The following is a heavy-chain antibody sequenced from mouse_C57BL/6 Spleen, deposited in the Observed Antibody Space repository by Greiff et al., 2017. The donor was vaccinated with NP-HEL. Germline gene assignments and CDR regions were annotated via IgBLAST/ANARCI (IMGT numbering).Heavy chain of an antibody. Sequence: DVKLVESGGGLVQPGGSLSLSCAASGFTFTDYYMSWVRQPPGKALEWLGFIRNKANGYTTEYSASVKGRFNISRDNSQSILYLQMNALRAEDSATYYCARWGGAMDYWGQGTSVTVSS. CDR1: GFTFTDYY. CDR3: ARWGGAMDY. CDR2: IRNKANGYTT. V-gene: IGHV7-3*01. J-gene: IGHJ4*01.